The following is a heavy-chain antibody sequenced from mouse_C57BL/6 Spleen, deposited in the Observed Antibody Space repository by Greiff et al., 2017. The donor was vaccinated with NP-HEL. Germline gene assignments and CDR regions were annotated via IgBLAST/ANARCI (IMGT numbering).Heavy chain of an antibody. J-gene: IGHJ4*01. CDR1: GFTFSDAW. CDR3: TANWLYYYAMDY. CDR2: IRNKANNHAT. V-gene: IGHV6-6*01. D-gene: IGHD4-1*01. Sequence: EVKLVESGGGLVQPGGSMKLSCAASGFTFSDAWMDWVRQSPEKGLEWVAEIRNKANNHATYYAESVKGRFTISRDDSKSSVYLQMNSLRAEDTGIYYCTANWLYYYAMDYWGQGTSVTVSS.